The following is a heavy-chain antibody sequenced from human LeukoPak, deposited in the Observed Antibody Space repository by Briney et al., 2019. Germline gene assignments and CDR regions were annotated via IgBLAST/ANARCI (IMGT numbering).Heavy chain of an antibody. CDR2: INHSGST. CDR1: GGSFSGYY. J-gene: IGHJ3*02. CDR3: ARGRRLITIFGVVTPFDAFDI. D-gene: IGHD3-3*01. V-gene: IGHV4-34*01. Sequence: SETLPLTCAVYGGSFSGYYWSWIRQPPGKGLEWVGEINHSGSTNYNPSLKSRVTISVDTPKNQFSLKLSSVTAADTAVYYCARGRRLITIFGVVTPFDAFDIWGQGTMVTVSS.